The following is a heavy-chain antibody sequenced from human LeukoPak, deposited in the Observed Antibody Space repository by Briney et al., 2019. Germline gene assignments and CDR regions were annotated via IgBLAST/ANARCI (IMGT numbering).Heavy chain of an antibody. V-gene: IGHV1-8*01. CDR3: ALNHQSSLYGDYWHY. J-gene: IGHJ4*02. D-gene: IGHD4-17*01. CDR2: MNPNSGNT. Sequence: ASVKVSCKASGYTFTSYDINWVRQATGQGLEWMGWMNPNSGNTGYAQKFQGRVTMTRNTSISTAYMELSSLRSEDTAVYYCALNHQSSLYGDYWHYWGQGTLVTVSS. CDR1: GYTFTSYD.